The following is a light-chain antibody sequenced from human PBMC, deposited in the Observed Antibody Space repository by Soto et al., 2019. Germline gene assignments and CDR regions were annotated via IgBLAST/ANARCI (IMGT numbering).Light chain of an antibody. CDR1: SSNIETNA. CDR2: NNN. J-gene: IGLJ1*01. Sequence: QPVLTQPPSASGTPGQRVTISCSGGSSNIETNAVNWYQQLPGTAPKLLIYNNNQRPSGVPDRFSGSKSGTSASLAISGLQSEDEADYYCAAWDDSLNGYVFGTGTKLTVL. V-gene: IGLV1-44*01. CDR3: AAWDDSLNGYV.